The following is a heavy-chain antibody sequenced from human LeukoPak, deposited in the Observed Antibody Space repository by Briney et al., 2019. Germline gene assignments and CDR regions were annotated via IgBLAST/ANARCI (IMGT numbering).Heavy chain of an antibody. D-gene: IGHD3-22*01. J-gene: IGHJ3*02. Sequence: ASVKVSCKASGYTFTSYYMHWVRQAPGQGLEWMGIINPSGGSTSYAQKFQGRVTMTRDTSTSTVYMELSSLRSEDTAVYYCARDNRTYYYDSSGYYFIEGHHGAFDIWGQGTMVTVSS. V-gene: IGHV1-46*01. CDR3: ARDNRTYYYDSSGYYFIEGHHGAFDI. CDR2: INPSGGST. CDR1: GYTFTSYY.